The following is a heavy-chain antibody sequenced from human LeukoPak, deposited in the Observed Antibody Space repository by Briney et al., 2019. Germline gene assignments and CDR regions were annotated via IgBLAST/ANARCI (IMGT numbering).Heavy chain of an antibody. D-gene: IGHD2-8*01. J-gene: IGHJ4*02. V-gene: IGHV1-69*13. CDR2: IIPIFGTA. CDR3: ARVRARVLMVYAISGHFDY. Sequence: SVKVSCKAAGGTFSSYAISWVRQAPGQGLEWMGGIIPIFGTANYAHKFQGRVTITADESTSTAYMELSSLRSEDTAVYYCARVRARVLMVYAISGHFDYWGQGTPVTVSS. CDR1: GGTFSSYA.